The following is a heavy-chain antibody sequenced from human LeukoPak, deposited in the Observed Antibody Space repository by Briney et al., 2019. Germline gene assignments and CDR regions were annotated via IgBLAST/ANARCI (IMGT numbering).Heavy chain of an antibody. CDR3: ARGSLVGAGDAFDI. J-gene: IGHJ3*02. D-gene: IGHD1-26*01. V-gene: IGHV4-31*03. CDR1: GGSISSGGYY. CDR2: IYYSGST. Sequence: SETLSLTCTVSGGSISSGGYYWRWIRQHPGKGLEWIGYIYYSGSTYYNPSLKSRVTISVDTSKNQFSLKLSSVTAADTAVYYCARGSLVGAGDAFDIWGQGTMVTVSS.